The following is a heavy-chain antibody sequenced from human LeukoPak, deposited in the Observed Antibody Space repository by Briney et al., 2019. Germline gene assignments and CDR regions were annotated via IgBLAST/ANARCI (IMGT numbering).Heavy chain of an antibody. D-gene: IGHD1-26*01. CDR2: NSWNSGSI. V-gene: IGHV3-9*01. CDR1: GFTFEDYA. CDR3: ARIVPTGPWEDYYYMDV. J-gene: IGHJ6*03. Sequence: GGSLRLSCAASGFTFEDYAMHWLRHAPGKGLEGLSGNSWNSGSILYADSVKRRFTISRDNAENSLYLQMNSLRAEDTAVYYCARIVPTGPWEDYYYMDVWGKGTTVTVSS.